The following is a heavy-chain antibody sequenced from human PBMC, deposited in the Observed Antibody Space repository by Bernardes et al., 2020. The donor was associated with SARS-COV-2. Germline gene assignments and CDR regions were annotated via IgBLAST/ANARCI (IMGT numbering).Heavy chain of an antibody. CDR2: INPNSGGT. D-gene: IGHD3-16*01. CDR1: GYTFTGYY. Sequence: ASVKVSCKASGYTFTGYYMHWVRQAPGQGLEWMGWINPNSGGTNYAQKFQGRVTMTRDTSISTAYMELSRLRSDDTAVYYCARDLSYAGAVFDYWGQGTLFTVSS. CDR3: ARDLSYAGAVFDY. V-gene: IGHV1-2*02. J-gene: IGHJ4*02.